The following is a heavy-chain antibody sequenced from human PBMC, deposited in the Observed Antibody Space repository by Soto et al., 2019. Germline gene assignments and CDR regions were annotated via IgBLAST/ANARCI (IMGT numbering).Heavy chain of an antibody. CDR2: IYYSGST. CDR3: AREEWELRYFDY. J-gene: IGHJ4*02. Sequence: QVQLQESGPGLVKPSETLSLTCTVSGGSVSSGSYYWSWIRQPPGKGLEWIGYIYYSGSTNYNPSLKSRVTISVNTSKNQFSLKLSSVIAADTAVYYCAREEWELRYFDYWGQGTLVTVSS. D-gene: IGHD1-26*01. V-gene: IGHV4-61*01. CDR1: GGSVSSGSYY.